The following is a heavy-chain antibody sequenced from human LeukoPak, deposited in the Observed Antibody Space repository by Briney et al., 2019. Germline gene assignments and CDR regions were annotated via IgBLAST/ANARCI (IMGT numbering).Heavy chain of an antibody. V-gene: IGHV4-39*01. J-gene: IGHJ6*03. CDR2: IYYSGRT. CDR3: ARLKKNDSGSYRFGKKKRGYMDV. CDR1: GGSISSSSYY. Sequence: PSETLSLTCTVSGGSISSSSYYWGWIRQPPGQGLEWIGSIYYSGRTYYNPSLKSRVTISVDTSKNQFSLKLSSVTAADTAVYYCARLKKNDSGSYRFGKKKRGYMDVWGKGTTVTISS. D-gene: IGHD3-10*01.